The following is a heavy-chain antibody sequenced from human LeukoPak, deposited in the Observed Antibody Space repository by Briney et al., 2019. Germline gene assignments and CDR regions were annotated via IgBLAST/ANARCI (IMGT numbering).Heavy chain of an antibody. CDR1: GFTLSSYT. V-gene: IGHV3-21*04. CDR3: ASRQYDILTGYDGALDI. CDR2: ISNSGFYI. J-gene: IGHJ3*02. Sequence: GGSLRLSCAASGFTLSSYTTNWVRQAPGKGLEWVSSISNSGFYIYYADSVKGRFVVSRDNANNSLYLQMNSLRAEDTAVYYCASRQYDILTGYDGALDIWGQGTMVTVSS. D-gene: IGHD3-9*01.